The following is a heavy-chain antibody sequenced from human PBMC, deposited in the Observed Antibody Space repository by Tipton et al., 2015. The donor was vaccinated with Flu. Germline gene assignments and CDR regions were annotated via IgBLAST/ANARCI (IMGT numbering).Heavy chain of an antibody. D-gene: IGHD6-13*01. J-gene: IGHJ3*01. Sequence: SLRLSCAASGFTFSDFYMSWIRQAPGKGLEWVANINQNGSVKYYVDSVKGRFTISRDNAKNSVFLQMNSLRAEDTAVYYCARAVGGAAALWGQGTMVTVSS. V-gene: IGHV3-7*03. CDR2: INQNGSVK. CDR1: GFTFSDFY. CDR3: ARAVGGAAAL.